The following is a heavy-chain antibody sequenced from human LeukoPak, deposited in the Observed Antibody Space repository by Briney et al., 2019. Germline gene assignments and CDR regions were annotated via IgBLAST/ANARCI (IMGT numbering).Heavy chain of an antibody. CDR2: VFYTGTT. V-gene: IGHV4-39*01. CDR3: ARQLLLSFDK. Sequence: SETLSLTCSVSGDSKRTTSYYWDWIRQAPGKGLEWIGTVFYTGTTYYSPSLKSRITISVDTSKNQFSLKLSSVTAADTAVYFCARQLLLSFDKWGQGAPVTVSS. D-gene: IGHD5/OR15-5a*01. J-gene: IGHJ4*02. CDR1: GDSKRTTSYY.